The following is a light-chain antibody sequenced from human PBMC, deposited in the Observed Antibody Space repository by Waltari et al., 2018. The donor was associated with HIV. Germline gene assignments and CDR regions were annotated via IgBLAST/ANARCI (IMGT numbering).Light chain of an antibody. V-gene: IGLV3-10*01. CDR1: ALPKKY. Sequence: SYELTQPPSVSVSPGQTARITCSGDALPKKYAYWYQQKSGQAPMLVIYEDSKRPSGIPGRFSGSSSGTMATLTIRGAQVEDEADYYCYSTDSSGNYVVFGGGTKLTVL. CDR2: EDS. CDR3: YSTDSSGNYVV. J-gene: IGLJ2*01.